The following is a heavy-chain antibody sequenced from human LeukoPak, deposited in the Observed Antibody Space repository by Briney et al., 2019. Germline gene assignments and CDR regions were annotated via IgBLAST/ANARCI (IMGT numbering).Heavy chain of an antibody. D-gene: IGHD6-13*01. CDR2: IKQDGSEK. Sequence: GGSLRLSCAASGFTFSSYWMSWVRQAPGKGLEWVANIKQDGSEKYYVDSVKGRFTISRDNAKNSLYLQMNSLRAEDTAVYYCARNAVLVTAAAGPMGFDYWGQGTLVTVSS. V-gene: IGHV3-7*01. CDR3: ARNAVLVTAAAGPMGFDY. J-gene: IGHJ4*02. CDR1: GFTFSSYW.